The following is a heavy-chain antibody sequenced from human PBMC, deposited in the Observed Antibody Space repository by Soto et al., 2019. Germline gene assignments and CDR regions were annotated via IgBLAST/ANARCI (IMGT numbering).Heavy chain of an antibody. CDR3: AHIYDSSGYYPFDY. CDR2: IYWDDDK. J-gene: IGHJ4*02. Sequence: QITLKESGPPLVKPTQTLTLTCTFSGFSLSTSGVGVGWIRQPPGKALEWLALIYWDDDKRYSPSLKSRLTITKDTSKSQVVLTMNNMDPVDTATYYCAHIYDSSGYYPFDYWGQGTLVTVSS. CDR1: GFSLSTSGVG. D-gene: IGHD3-22*01. V-gene: IGHV2-5*02.